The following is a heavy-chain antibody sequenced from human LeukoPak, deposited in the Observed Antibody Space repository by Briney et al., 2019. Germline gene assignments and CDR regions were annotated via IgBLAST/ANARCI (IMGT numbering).Heavy chain of an antibody. CDR1: GYTFSDYF. Sequence: GASVKVSCKTSGYTFSDYFIHWVRQAPGQGIEGMGRINANSGGTEYQQKFQGRVTMTRDTSISTAYVEVNWLISDDTAIYYCARDVSSTPNWEFDYWGQGTLVTVSS. D-gene: IGHD1-26*01. CDR3: ARDVSSTPNWEFDY. V-gene: IGHV1-2*06. J-gene: IGHJ4*02. CDR2: INANSGGT.